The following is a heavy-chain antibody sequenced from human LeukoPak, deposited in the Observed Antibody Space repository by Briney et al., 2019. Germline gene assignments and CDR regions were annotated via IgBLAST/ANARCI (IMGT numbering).Heavy chain of an antibody. CDR1: GGTFSSYA. Sequence: ASVKVSCKASGGTFSSYAISWVRQAPGQGLEWMGGIIPIFGTANYAQKFQGRVTITADESTSTAYMELSSLRSEDTAVYYCARASSSYGYVAPNWFDPWGQGTLVTVSS. J-gene: IGHJ5*02. V-gene: IGHV1-69*13. CDR3: ARASSSYGYVAPNWFDP. CDR2: IIPIFGTA. D-gene: IGHD5-18*01.